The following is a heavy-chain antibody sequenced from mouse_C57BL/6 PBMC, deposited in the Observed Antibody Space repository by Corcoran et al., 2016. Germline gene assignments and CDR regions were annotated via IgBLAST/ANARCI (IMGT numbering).Heavy chain of an antibody. CDR1: GYTFTDYY. D-gene: IGHD2-3*01. CDR2: INPNNGGT. Sequence: EVQLQQSGPELVKPGASVKISCKASGYTFTDYYMNWVKQSHGKSLEWIGDINPNNGGTIYNQKFKGKATLTVDKSSSTAYMELRSLTSEDTAVYYCARGIYDGYYWYFDVWGTGTTVTVSS. J-gene: IGHJ1*03. CDR3: ARGIYDGYYWYFDV. V-gene: IGHV1-26*01.